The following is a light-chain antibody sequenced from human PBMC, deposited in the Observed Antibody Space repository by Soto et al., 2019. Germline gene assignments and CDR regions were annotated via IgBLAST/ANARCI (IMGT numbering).Light chain of an antibody. J-gene: IGKJ1*01. V-gene: IGKV3-20*01. CDR3: QRYGSSTT. Sequence: VVLTQSPGTLSLSPGDRATLSCRASQTITNNYLAWYQQKPGQPPRLLIYGASSRATGIPDRFSGSGSGTYFTLTISGLEPEDFAVYYCQRYGSSTTFGQGTKVDIK. CDR1: QTITNNY. CDR2: GAS.